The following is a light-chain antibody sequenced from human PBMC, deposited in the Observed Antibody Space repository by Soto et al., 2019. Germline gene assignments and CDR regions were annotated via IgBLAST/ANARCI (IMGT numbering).Light chain of an antibody. CDR2: DAY. CDR1: QSVSNNY. V-gene: IGKV3-11*01. CDR3: QQRHMWPIT. Sequence: EVVFNQSPSTLSVSPGERSTVSYRGSQSVSNNYLAWYQQKPGQAPRLLIYDAYNRATGIPPRFSGSGSGTDFTLTISSLEPEDSAVYYCQQRHMWPITVGRGTRLEIK. J-gene: IGKJ5*01.